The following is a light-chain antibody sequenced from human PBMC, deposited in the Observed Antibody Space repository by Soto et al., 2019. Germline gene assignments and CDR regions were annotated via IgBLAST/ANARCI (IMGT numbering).Light chain of an antibody. V-gene: IGKV1-5*03. CDR1: QSISSW. Sequence: IPMSQSPSTLSASVGDRVTITCRASQSISSWLAWYQQKPGKAPKLLIYKASSLESGVPSRFSGSGSGTEFTLTISSLQPDDFATYYCQDYNIYLEAFGQGTKVDI. CDR2: KAS. CDR3: QDYNIYLEA. J-gene: IGKJ1*01.